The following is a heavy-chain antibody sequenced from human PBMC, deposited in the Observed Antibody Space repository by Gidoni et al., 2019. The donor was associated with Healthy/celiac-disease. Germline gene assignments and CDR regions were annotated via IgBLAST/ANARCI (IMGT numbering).Heavy chain of an antibody. CDR2: INPSGGST. CDR1: GYPFTSYY. J-gene: IGHJ3*02. V-gene: IGHV1-46*01. CDR3: ARVSAGHDAFDI. Sequence: QVQLVQSGAEVKKPGASVKDSCKAAGYPFTSYYMHWVRQAPGQGLEWMGIINPSGGSTSYAQKFQGRVTMTRDPSTSTVYMELSSLRSEDTAVYYCARVSAGHDAFDIWCQGTMVTVSS. D-gene: IGHD6-19*01.